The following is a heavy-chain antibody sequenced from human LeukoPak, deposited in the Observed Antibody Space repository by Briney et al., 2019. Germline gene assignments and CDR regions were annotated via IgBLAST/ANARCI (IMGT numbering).Heavy chain of an antibody. V-gene: IGHV3-30*02. CDR3: AKDRDSSSWYVPVDY. J-gene: IGHJ4*02. CDR1: GFTFSSYG. Sequence: GGSLRLSCAASGFTFSSYGMHWVRPAPGKGLEWVAFIRYDGSNKYYADSVKGRFTISRDNSKNTLYLQMNSLRAEDTAVYYCAKDRDSSSWYVPVDYWGQGTLVTVSS. D-gene: IGHD6-13*01. CDR2: IRYDGSNK.